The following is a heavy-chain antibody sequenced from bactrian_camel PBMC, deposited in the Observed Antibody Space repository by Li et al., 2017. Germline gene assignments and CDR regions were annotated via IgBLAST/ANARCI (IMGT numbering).Heavy chain of an antibody. CDR2: IYTLARSS. D-gene: IGHD1*01. J-gene: IGHJ6*01. CDR1: GASRYC. V-gene: IGHV3-3*01. CDR3: AADVRVGRYLGRCDFGA. Sequence: HVQLVESGGGSVQAGGSLKLSCEASGASRYCMGWCRQAPGKEREVVAGIYTLARSSYYPDSSVKGRFTISLDSTKSTLYLQMDALKPEDTGMYYCAADVRVGRYLGRCDFGAYGQGTQVTVS.